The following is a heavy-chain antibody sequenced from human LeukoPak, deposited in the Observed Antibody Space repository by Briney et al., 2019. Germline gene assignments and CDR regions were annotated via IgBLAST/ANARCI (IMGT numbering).Heavy chain of an antibody. V-gene: IGHV1-46*01. D-gene: IGHD3-9*01. J-gene: IGHJ3*02. CDR3: ARDQNGYYDILTGYRGNAFDI. Sequence: ASVKVSCKASGYTFTSYYMHWVRQAPGQGLEWMGIINPSGGSTSYAQMFQGRVTTTRDMSTSTVYMELSSLRSEDTAVYYCARDQNGYYDILTGYRGNAFDIWGQGTMVTVSS. CDR1: GYTFTSYY. CDR2: INPSGGST.